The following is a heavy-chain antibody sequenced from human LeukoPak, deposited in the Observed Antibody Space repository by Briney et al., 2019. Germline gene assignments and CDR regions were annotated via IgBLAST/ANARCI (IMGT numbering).Heavy chain of an antibody. CDR2: ISVSGGTT. CDR3: TKGFYDSGSSLSALDH. D-gene: IGHD3-10*01. V-gene: IGHV3-23*01. J-gene: IGHJ4*02. Sequence: GGSLRLSCAASGFTFSSYGMSWVRQAPGKGLQWVSGISVSGGTTHYADSVKGRFTISTDNSKPTLYLKMNSLRAEDTALYYCTKGFYDSGSSLSALDHWGQGTLVTVSS. CDR1: GFTFSSYG.